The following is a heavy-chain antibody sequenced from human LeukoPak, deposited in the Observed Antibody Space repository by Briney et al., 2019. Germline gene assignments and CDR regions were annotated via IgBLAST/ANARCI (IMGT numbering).Heavy chain of an antibody. CDR3: ARVTGYMTEDYFDY. V-gene: IGHV4-39*07. J-gene: IGHJ4*02. D-gene: IGHD6-13*01. CDR1: GGSISSFY. Sequence: PSETLSLTCSVSGGSISSFYWGWIRQPPGKGLEWIGSIYYSGSTYYNPSLKSRVTISVDTSKNQFSLRLSSVTAADTAVYYCARVTGYMTEDYFDYWGQGTLITVSS. CDR2: IYYSGST.